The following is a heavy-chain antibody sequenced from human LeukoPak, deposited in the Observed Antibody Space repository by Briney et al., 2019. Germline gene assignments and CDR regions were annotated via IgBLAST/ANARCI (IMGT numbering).Heavy chain of an antibody. V-gene: IGHV1-69*06. J-gene: IGHJ3*02. CDR1: GGTFSSYA. CDR3: ARTADIRAFDI. D-gene: IGHD3-10*01. Sequence: SVKVSCKASGGTFSSYAITWVRQAPGQGLEWMGGIIPIFDTANYAQKFQGRVTITADKSTSTAYMELSSLRSEDTAVYYCARTADIRAFDIWGQGTMVTVSS. CDR2: IIPIFDTA.